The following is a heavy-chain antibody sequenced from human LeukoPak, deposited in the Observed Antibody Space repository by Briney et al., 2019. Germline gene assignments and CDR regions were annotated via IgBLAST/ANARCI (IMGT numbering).Heavy chain of an antibody. CDR3: ARERKAAGTLGWFDP. CDR1: GYTFTGYY. J-gene: IGHJ5*02. CDR2: INPNSGGT. D-gene: IGHD6-13*01. V-gene: IGHV1-2*06. Sequence: ASVKVSCKASGYTFTGYYMHWVRQAPGQGLEWMGRINPNSGGTNYAQKFQGRVTMTRDTSISTAYMELSRLRSDDTAVHYCARERKAAGTLGWFDPWGQGTLVTVSS.